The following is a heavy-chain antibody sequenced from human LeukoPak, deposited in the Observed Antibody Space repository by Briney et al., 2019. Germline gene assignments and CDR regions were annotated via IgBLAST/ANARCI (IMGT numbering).Heavy chain of an antibody. CDR2: IKPDGDTT. V-gene: IGHV3-7*01. Sequence: GGSLRLSCTASGFSFDTYWMTWVRQAPGKGLEWVANIKPDGDTTNYLDSVKGRFTISRDNAKSSLHLQMNGLTAEDTAVYYCSRGPSTTLTTFWGQGTMVTVSS. D-gene: IGHD4-17*01. J-gene: IGHJ4*02. CDR3: SRGPSTTLTTF. CDR1: GFSFDTYW.